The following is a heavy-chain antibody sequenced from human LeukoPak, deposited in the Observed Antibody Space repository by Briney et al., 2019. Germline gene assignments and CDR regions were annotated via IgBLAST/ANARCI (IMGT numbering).Heavy chain of an antibody. J-gene: IGHJ6*02. D-gene: IGHD6-6*01. CDR2: IIPIFGTA. V-gene: IGHV1-69*13. CDR3: ARDYYSSSFDYYYYGMDV. CDR1: GYTFTGYY. Sequence: SVKVSCKASGYTFTGYYMHWVRQAPGQGLEWMGGIIPIFGTANYAQKFQGRVTITADESTSTAYMELSSLRSEDTAVYYCARDYYSSSFDYYYYGMDVWGQGTTVTVSS.